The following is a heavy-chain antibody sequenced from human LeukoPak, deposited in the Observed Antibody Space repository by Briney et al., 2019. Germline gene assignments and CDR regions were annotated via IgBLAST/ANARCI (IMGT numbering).Heavy chain of an antibody. CDR2: IWPDGRNE. CDR3: ARDRNNNYFDY. CDR1: GFTFAIYG. V-gene: IGHV3-33*01. D-gene: IGHD1-14*01. J-gene: IGHJ4*02. Sequence: GGSLGLSCAASGFTFAIYGMRWVRQAPGKGLEWVAFIWPDGRNEFYVDSVKGRFSISRDNSNNTLYLHMKSLRAEDTALYYCARDRNNNYFDYWGQGTLLTVSS.